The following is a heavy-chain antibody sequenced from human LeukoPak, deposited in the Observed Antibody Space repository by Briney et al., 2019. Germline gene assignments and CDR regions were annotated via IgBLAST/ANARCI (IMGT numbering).Heavy chain of an antibody. CDR1: GFTFSSYW. CDR2: IKQDGSET. D-gene: IGHD3-22*01. V-gene: IGHV3-7*01. Sequence: GGSLRLSCAASGFTFSSYWMSWVRQAPGKGLEWVANIKQDGSETYYMDSVKGRFTISRDNAKNSLYLQMNSLRAEDTAVYYCATYSSLNRREFQYWGQGTLLTVSS. J-gene: IGHJ1*01. CDR3: ATYSSLNRREFQY.